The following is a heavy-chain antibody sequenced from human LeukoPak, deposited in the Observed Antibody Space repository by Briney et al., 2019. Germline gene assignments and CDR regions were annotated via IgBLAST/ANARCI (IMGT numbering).Heavy chain of an antibody. Sequence: PSETLSLTCTVSGGSISRYYWSWIRQPPGKGLEWIGYIYYSGSTNYNPSLKSRVTISVDTSKNQFSLKLSSVTAADTAVYYCARDSSGWSGGYYHYYMDVWGKGTTVTVSS. CDR3: ARDSSGWSGGYYHYYMDV. CDR1: GGSISRYY. D-gene: IGHD6-19*01. V-gene: IGHV4-59*01. CDR2: IYYSGST. J-gene: IGHJ6*03.